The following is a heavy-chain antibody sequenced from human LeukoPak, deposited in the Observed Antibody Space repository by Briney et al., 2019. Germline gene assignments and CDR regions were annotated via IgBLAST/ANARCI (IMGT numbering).Heavy chain of an antibody. V-gene: IGHV4-34*01. CDR1: GGSFSGYY. CDR2: INHIGST. Sequence: PSETLSLTCAVYGGSFSGYYWNWIRQPPGKGLEWIGEINHIGSTNYSPSLKSRVTISVDTSQNQFSLKLSSVTAADTAVYYCARAPYGSGRDPFPYDYWGQGTLVTVSS. CDR3: ARAPYGSGRDPFPYDY. J-gene: IGHJ4*02. D-gene: IGHD3-10*01.